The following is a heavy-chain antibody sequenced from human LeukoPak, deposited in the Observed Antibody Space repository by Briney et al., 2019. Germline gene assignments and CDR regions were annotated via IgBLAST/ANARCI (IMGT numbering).Heavy chain of an antibody. D-gene: IGHD2-2*01. CDR2: ISGSGGDT. J-gene: IGHJ4*02. CDR3: ARDNAFYFDY. V-gene: IGHV3-23*01. Sequence: GGSLRLSCAASGFTFSSYAMSWVRQAPGKGLEWVSAISGSGGDTEYADSVKGRFTTSRDNSKNTVYLQMDSLRAEDTAVYYCARDNAFYFDYWGQGTLVTVSS. CDR1: GFTFSSYA.